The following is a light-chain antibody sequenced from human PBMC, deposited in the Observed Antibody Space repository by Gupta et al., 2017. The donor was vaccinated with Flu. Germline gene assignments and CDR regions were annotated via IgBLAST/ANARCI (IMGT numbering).Light chain of an antibody. CDR3: QQTNPCPRT. V-gene: IGKV1-12*01. Sequence: IQLHQFPSSVSASVGDRVTLTCRASQDISNGVVWYQQLPGKAPKILIFSASTLASGVPARFSGSGSGTEFTLTISSLQAEDFAAYFCQQTNPCPRTFGQGTRLEIK. CDR2: SAS. CDR1: QDISNG. J-gene: IGKJ2*02.